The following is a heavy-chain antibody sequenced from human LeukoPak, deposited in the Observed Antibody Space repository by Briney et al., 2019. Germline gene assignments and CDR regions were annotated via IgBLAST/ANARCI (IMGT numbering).Heavy chain of an antibody. Sequence: PSETLSLTCTVSGGSISSSSYYWGWIRQPPGKGLEWIGSIYYGGSTYYNPSLKSRVTISVDTSKNQFSLKLSSVTAADTAVYYCARQDYYDSSGWARYFQHWGQGTLVTVSS. J-gene: IGHJ1*01. CDR1: GGSISSSSYY. V-gene: IGHV4-39*01. CDR3: ARQDYYDSSGWARYFQH. CDR2: IYYGGST. D-gene: IGHD3-22*01.